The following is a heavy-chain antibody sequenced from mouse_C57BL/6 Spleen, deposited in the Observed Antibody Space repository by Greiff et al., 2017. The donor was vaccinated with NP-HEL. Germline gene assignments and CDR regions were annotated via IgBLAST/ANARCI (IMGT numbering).Heavy chain of an antibody. Sequence: EVQVVESEGGLVQPGSSMKLSCTASGFTFSDYYMAWVRQVPEKGLEWVANINYDGSSTYYLDSLKSRFIISRDNAKNILYLQMSSLKSEDTATYYCARDKDYYGSSSPWYFDVWGTGTTVTVSS. J-gene: IGHJ1*03. D-gene: IGHD1-1*01. CDR2: INYDGSST. CDR1: GFTFSDYY. V-gene: IGHV5-16*01. CDR3: ARDKDYYGSSSPWYFDV.